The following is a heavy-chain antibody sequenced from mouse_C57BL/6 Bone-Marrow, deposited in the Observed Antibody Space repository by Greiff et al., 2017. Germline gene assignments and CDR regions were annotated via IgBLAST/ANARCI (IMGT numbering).Heavy chain of an antibody. J-gene: IGHJ2*01. Sequence: VQLQQSGAELVRPGASVTLSCTASGFNIKDDYMHWVKQRPEQGLEWIGWIDPENGDTEYASKFQGKATITADTSSNTAYLQLSSLTAEDTSVYYCTTVVRYWGQGTTLTVSS. CDR1: GFNIKDDY. CDR3: TTVVRY. CDR2: IDPENGDT. D-gene: IGHD1-1*01. V-gene: IGHV14-4*01.